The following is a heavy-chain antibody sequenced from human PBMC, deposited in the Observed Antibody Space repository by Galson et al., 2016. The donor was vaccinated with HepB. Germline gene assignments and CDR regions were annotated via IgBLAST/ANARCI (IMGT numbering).Heavy chain of an antibody. CDR1: GGAFSTYV. D-gene: IGHD6-13*01. CDR3: ARDGAAAPNTWFDP. CDR2: IIPIFGTA. J-gene: IGHJ5*02. Sequence: SVKVSCKASGGAFSTYVISWLRQAPGQGPEWMGGIIPIFGTAKSAQKFQGRLTITADESRTTVYMELSSLRSEDTAVCYCARDGAAAPNTWFDPWGQGTLVTVSS. V-gene: IGHV1-69*13.